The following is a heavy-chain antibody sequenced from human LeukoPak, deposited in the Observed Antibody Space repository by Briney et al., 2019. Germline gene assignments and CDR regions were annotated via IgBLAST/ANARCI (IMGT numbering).Heavy chain of an antibody. V-gene: IGHV3-7*01. D-gene: IGHD6-19*01. CDR1: GFPFNAYW. Sequence: GGSLRLSCAASGFPFNAYWMTWVRQAPGKGLEWVANIRQDGDTKYYVDSVKGRFTVSRDNSKNTLYLQMNSLRAEDTAVYYCATAVASSSGWYADYWGQGTLVTVSS. CDR2: IRQDGDTK. CDR3: ATAVASSSGWYADY. J-gene: IGHJ4*02.